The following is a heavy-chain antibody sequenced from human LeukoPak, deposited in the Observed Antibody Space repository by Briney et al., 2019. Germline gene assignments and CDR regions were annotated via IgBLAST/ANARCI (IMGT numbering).Heavy chain of an antibody. CDR3: ARDWFHAIDD. CDR2: IRSDGSDT. V-gene: IGHV3-74*01. Sequence: GGSLRLSCAASGFTFSDTWMHWVRQAPGEGLVWVSRIRSDGSDTRYAESVKGRFTISRDTAKNTLYLQMNSLRAEDKAVCYCARDWFHAIDDWGQGTLVTVSS. D-gene: IGHD2/OR15-2a*01. J-gene: IGHJ4*02. CDR1: GFTFSDTW.